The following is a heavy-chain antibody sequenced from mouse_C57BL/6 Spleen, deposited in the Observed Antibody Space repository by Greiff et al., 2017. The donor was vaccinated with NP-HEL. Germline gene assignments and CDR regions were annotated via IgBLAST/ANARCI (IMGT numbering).Heavy chain of an antibody. CDR2: IDPETGGT. Sequence: QVQLKESGAELVRPGASVTLSCKASGYTFTDYEMHWVKQTPVHGLEWIGAIDPETGGTAYNQKFKGKAILTADKSSSTAYMELRSLTSEDSAVYYCTRFGYFDVWGTGTTVTVSS. CDR3: TRFGYFDV. J-gene: IGHJ1*03. V-gene: IGHV1-15*01. CDR1: GYTFTDYE.